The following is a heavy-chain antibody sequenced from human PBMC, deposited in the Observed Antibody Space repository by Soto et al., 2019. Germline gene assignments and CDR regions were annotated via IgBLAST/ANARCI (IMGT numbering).Heavy chain of an antibody. CDR3: AKGSRLRSATVDP. CDR1: GFTFSTYG. V-gene: IGHV3-30*18. D-gene: IGHD4-17*01. J-gene: IGHJ5*02. CDR2: ISYDGSNK. Sequence: QVQLVESGGGVVQPGRSLRLSCAASGFTFSTYGMHWVRQAPGKGLEWEAVISYDGSNKYYGDSVKGRFTISRDDSKNTLYLQMNSLRAEDTGVYYCAKGSRLRSATVDPWGQGTLVAVSS.